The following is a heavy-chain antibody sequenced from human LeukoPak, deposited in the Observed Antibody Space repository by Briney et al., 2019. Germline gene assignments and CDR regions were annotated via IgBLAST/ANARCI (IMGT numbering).Heavy chain of an antibody. D-gene: IGHD6-19*01. Sequence: GGSLRLPCAAPGFTFSSYSMNWVRQAPGKGLEWVSYISSSSSTIYYADSVKGRFTISRDNAKNSLYLQMNSLRAEDTAVYYCARDGAYSSGNYFDYWGQGTLVTVSS. CDR2: ISSSSSTI. V-gene: IGHV3-48*04. CDR1: GFTFSSYS. J-gene: IGHJ4*02. CDR3: ARDGAYSSGNYFDY.